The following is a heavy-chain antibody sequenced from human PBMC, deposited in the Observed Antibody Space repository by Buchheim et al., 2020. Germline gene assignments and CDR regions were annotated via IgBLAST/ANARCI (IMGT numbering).Heavy chain of an antibody. CDR3: ARDLCSGGSCYPPYYYGMDV. D-gene: IGHD2-15*01. Sequence: QVQLVESGGGVVQPGRSLRLSCAASGFTFSSYAMHWVRQAPGKGLEWVAVISYDGSNKYYADSVKGRFTISRDNSKNTLYLQMNSLRAEDTAVYYCARDLCSGGSCYPPYYYGMDVWGQGTT. V-gene: IGHV3-30*04. J-gene: IGHJ6*02. CDR2: ISYDGSNK. CDR1: GFTFSSYA.